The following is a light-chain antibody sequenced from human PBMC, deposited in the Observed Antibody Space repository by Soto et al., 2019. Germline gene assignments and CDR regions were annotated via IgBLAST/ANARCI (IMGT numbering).Light chain of an antibody. CDR3: QKRSNWPPPFT. CDR1: QSVSSY. V-gene: IGKV3-11*01. CDR2: DAS. Sequence: EIVLTQSPATLSLSPGERATLSCRASQSVSSYLAWYQQKPGQAPRLLIYDASNRATGIPARFSGSGSGTDFTLTISSLEPEDFAVYYCQKRSNWPPPFTFGPGTKEDIK. J-gene: IGKJ3*01.